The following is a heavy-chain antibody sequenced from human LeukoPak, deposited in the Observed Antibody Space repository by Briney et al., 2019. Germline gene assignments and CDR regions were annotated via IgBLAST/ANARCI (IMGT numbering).Heavy chain of an antibody. J-gene: IGHJ4*02. V-gene: IGHV4-39*07. CDR1: GGSISSSNYY. D-gene: IGHD2-15*01. CDR3: ARAHRLVLHYFDS. CDR2: IYYSGST. Sequence: SSETLSLTCTVSGGSISSSNYYWGWIRQPPGKGLEWIGSIYYSGSTFYNPSLKSRVIISVDTSKNQFSLKLTSVTAADTAVYYCARAHRLVLHYFDSWGQGTLVTVSS.